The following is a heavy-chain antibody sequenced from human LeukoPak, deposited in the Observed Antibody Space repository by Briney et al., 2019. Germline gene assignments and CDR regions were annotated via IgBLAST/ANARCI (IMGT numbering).Heavy chain of an antibody. V-gene: IGHV1-2*02. CDR3: ARVHYDILTGYLPGPYYYYYMDV. CDR2: INPNSGGT. Sequence: ASVKVSCKASGYTFTGYYMHWVRQAPGQGLEWMGWINPNSGGTNYAQKFQGRVTMTRDTSISTAYMELSRLRPDDTAVYYCARVHYDILTGYLPGPYYYYYMDVWGKGTTVTISS. CDR1: GYTFTGYY. J-gene: IGHJ6*03. D-gene: IGHD3-9*01.